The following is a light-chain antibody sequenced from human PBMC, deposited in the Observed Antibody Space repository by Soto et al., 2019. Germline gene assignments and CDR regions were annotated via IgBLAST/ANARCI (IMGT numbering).Light chain of an antibody. V-gene: IGKV3D-20*02. CDR3: HQRSNWPPLT. J-gene: IGKJ4*01. CDR2: GAS. Sequence: EIVLTQSPGTLSLSPGERATLSCRASQSVTSSCLTWYQQKPGQAPRLLIYGASTRAAGIPDRFSGSGSGTDFTLTISSLEPEDFAVYYCHQRSNWPPLTFGGGTKVDIK. CDR1: QSVTSSC.